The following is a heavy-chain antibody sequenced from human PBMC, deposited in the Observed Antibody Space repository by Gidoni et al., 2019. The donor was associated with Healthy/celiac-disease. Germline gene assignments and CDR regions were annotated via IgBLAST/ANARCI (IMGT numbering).Heavy chain of an antibody. CDR2: INHSGST. CDR3: ARRDIVATTGVDY. V-gene: IGHV4-34*01. J-gene: IGHJ4*02. CDR1: GGSFSGYY. D-gene: IGHD5-12*01. Sequence: QVQLQQWGAGLLKPSETLSLPCAVYGGSFSGYYWSWIRQPPGKGLEWIGEINHSGSTNYNPSLKSRVTISVDTSKNQFSLKLSSVTAADTAVYYCARRDIVATTGVDYWGQGTLVTVSS.